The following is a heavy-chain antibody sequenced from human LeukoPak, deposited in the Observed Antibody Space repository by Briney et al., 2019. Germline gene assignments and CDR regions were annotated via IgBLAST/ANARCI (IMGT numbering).Heavy chain of an antibody. J-gene: IGHJ4*02. D-gene: IGHD6-19*01. V-gene: IGHV3-33*01. CDR3: AREYVSGSCCWYGGSGFDY. CDR1: GFTFSSYG. Sequence: GGSLRLSCAASGFTFSSYGMHCVRQAPGKGLEWVAVIWYDGSNKYYADSVKGRFTISRDNSKNTLYLQMNSLRAEDTAVYYCAREYVSGSCCWYGGSGFDYWGQGTLVTVSS. CDR2: IWYDGSNK.